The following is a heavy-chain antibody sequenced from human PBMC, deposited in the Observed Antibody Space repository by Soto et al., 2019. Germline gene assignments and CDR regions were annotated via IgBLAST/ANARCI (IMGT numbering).Heavy chain of an antibody. V-gene: IGHV4-39*01. CDR2: VYYSGST. J-gene: IGHJ4*02. CDR1: GGSTNSRNDY. CDR3: ARGSVDTVDSSGFSEY. Sequence: SETLSLTCTVSGGSTNSRNDYWGWIRQPPGRGLEWIGSVYYSGSTHDNPSLQSRVSISVATSKSQFSLKLTSVTAADRAVYYCARGSVDTVDSSGFSEYWGQGTPVPVSS. D-gene: IGHD3-22*01.